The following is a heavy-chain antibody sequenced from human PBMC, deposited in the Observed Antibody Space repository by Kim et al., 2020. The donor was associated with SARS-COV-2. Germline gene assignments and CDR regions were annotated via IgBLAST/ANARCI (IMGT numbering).Heavy chain of an antibody. CDR3: ARDKRYYGSGSYMDV. CDR1: GFTVSSNY. J-gene: IGHJ6*03. Sequence: GGSLRLSCAASGFTVSSNYMSWVRQAPGKGLEWVSVIYSGGSTYYSDSVKGRFTISRDNSKNTLYLQMNSLRAEDTAVYYCARDKRYYGSGSYMDVWGKGATVTVSS. CDR2: IYSGGST. D-gene: IGHD3-10*01. V-gene: IGHV3-53*01.